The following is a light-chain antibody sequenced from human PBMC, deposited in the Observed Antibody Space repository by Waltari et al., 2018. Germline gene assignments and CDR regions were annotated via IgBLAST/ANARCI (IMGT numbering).Light chain of an antibody. CDR2: WAS. CDR1: QSVLYSSNNKNY. CDR3: QQYYSSPWT. J-gene: IGKJ1*01. Sequence: DIVMTQSPDALAVSLGERATFNCKSSQSVLYSSNNKNYLAWYQQKPGQPTKMLIYWASIRESGVPDRFSGSGSGTDFTLTISSLQAEDVAVYYCQQYYSSPWTFGPGTKVEIK. V-gene: IGKV4-1*01.